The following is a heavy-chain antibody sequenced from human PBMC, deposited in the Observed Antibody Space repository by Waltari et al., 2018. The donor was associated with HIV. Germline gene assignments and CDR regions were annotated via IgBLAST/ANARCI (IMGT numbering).Heavy chain of an antibody. Sequence: QVQLVQSGAEVKKPGASVKVSCKASGYTFTSYAMHWVRQAPGQRLEWMGWINAGNGNTKYSQKFQGIVTITRDTAASTAYMELSSLRSEDTAVYYCARDTTIFGVVASPDNWVDPWGQGTLVTVSS. V-gene: IGHV1-3*01. D-gene: IGHD3-3*01. J-gene: IGHJ5*02. CDR1: GYTFTSYA. CDR3: ARDTTIFGVVASPDNWVDP. CDR2: INAGNGNT.